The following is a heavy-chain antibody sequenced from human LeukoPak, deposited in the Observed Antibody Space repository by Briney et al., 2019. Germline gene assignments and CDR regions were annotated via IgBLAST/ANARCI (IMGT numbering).Heavy chain of an antibody. CDR2: IWFDGSNI. V-gene: IGHV3-33*01. D-gene: IGHD3-16*02. Sequence: GGTLRLSCAASGFNFSSYGMHWVRQAAGKGLEWGTSIWFDGSNIHYADSVKGRVIISRDNSKSALYLQMNSLRAEDTAIYYCARDPYYVWGSYRTAPTGYFDYWGQGTLVTVSS. J-gene: IGHJ4*02. CDR1: GFNFSSYG. CDR3: ARDPYYVWGSYRTAPTGYFDY.